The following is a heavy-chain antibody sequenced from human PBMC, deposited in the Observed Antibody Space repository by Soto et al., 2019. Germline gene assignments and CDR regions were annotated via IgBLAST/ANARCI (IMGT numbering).Heavy chain of an antibody. Sequence: EVQLVETGGGLVQPGGSLRLSCVASGFTFSDYWMCWVRQAPGKGLEWLANIKGDGSERLYVDSVKGRFTISRDNAKNSVFLQLNSLTGEDTAVYYLARDYWAAPPPPWGQGTLVTVSS. CDR3: ARDYWAAPPPP. CDR1: GFTFSDYW. CDR2: IKGDGSER. V-gene: IGHV3-7*01. D-gene: IGHD2-15*01. J-gene: IGHJ5*02.